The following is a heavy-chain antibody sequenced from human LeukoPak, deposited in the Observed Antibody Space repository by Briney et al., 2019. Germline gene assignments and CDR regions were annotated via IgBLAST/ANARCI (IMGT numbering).Heavy chain of an antibody. J-gene: IGHJ4*02. Sequence: GGSLRLSCAASGFTFSSYSMNWVRQAPGKGLEWVSSISSSSSYIYYADSLKGRFTISRDNAKNSLYLQMNSLRAEDTAVYYCARGTPTTRDFDSWGQGTLVTVSS. V-gene: IGHV3-21*06. CDR3: ARGTPTTRDFDS. CDR2: ISSSSSYI. CDR1: GFTFSSYS. D-gene: IGHD4-11*01.